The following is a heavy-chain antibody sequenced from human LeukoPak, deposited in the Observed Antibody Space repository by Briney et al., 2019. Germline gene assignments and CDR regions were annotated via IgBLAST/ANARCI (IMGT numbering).Heavy chain of an antibody. Sequence: ASVNVSCKASGYTFTSYGISWVRQAPGQGLEWMGWISAYNGNTNYSQKRQGRVTMTTDTSTSTAYMELRSLRSDDTAVYYCARDTRFSTWYFDLWGRGTLVTVSS. J-gene: IGHJ2*01. CDR3: ARDTRFSTWYFDL. CDR1: GYTFTSYG. V-gene: IGHV1-18*01. CDR2: ISAYNGNT. D-gene: IGHD3-10*02.